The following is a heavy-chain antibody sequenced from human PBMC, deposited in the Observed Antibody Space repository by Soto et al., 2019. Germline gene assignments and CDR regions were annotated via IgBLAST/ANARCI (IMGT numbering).Heavy chain of an antibody. CDR1: GFTFSRHT. Sequence: QVQLVESGGGVVQPGRSLRLSCAASGFTFSRHTMHWVRQAPGKGLEWVAGISDDGSNTYYADSVKGRFTISRDNSKNTLYLQMNSLSSEDTAGHHCAREVYYDFWSGFNTHPYYFDDWGQGPLVTVSS. J-gene: IGHJ4*02. V-gene: IGHV3-30-3*01. CDR3: AREVYYDFWSGFNTHPYYFDD. CDR2: ISDDGSNT. D-gene: IGHD3-3*01.